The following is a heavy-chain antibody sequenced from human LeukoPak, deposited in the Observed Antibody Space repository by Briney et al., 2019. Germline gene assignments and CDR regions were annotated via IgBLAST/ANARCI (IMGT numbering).Heavy chain of an antibody. CDR2: ISGSGGST. CDR3: ARDLIGSSWY. CDR1: GFTFSSYA. Sequence: GGSLRLSCAASGFTFSSYAMSWVRQAPGKGLEWVSAISGSGGSTYYAESVKGRFTISRDNSKNTLYLQMNSLRAEDTAVYYCARDLIGSSWYWGQGTLVTVSS. J-gene: IGHJ4*02. D-gene: IGHD1-26*01. V-gene: IGHV3-23*01.